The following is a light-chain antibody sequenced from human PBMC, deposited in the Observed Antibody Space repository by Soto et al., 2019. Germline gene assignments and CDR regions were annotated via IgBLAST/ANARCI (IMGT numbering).Light chain of an antibody. Sequence: QAVVTQPPSVSGAPGQRVTISCTGSSSTIGAGYDVHWYQHLPGAAPKLLIYGDTNRPSGVPDRFSGSKSGTSASLAITGLQAEDEADYYCQSYDNSLSASGVFGGGTKLTVL. V-gene: IGLV1-40*01. CDR2: GDT. CDR3: QSYDNSLSASGV. J-gene: IGLJ3*02. CDR1: SSTIGAGYD.